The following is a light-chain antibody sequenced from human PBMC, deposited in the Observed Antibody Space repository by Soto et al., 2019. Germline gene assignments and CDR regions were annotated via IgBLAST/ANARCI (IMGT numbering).Light chain of an antibody. CDR3: AAWDDNLSGPV. J-gene: IGLJ3*02. CDR2: RID. Sequence: QSALTQPASVSGSPGQSITISCAGTMRDIGAYNLVSWYQQHPGKAPKIIMYRIDQRPSGVPDRFSGFKSGTSASLAISGLRSEDEADYYCAAWDDNLSGPVFGGGTKVTVL. CDR1: MRDIGAYN. V-gene: IGLV1-47*01.